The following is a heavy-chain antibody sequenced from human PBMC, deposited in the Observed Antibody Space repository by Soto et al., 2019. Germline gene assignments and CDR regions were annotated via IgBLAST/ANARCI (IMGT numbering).Heavy chain of an antibody. V-gene: IGHV1-46*01. D-gene: IGHD3-3*01. CDR1: GYTFTSYY. J-gene: IGHJ5*02. CDR3: ARGSTIFGVVSPVDP. CDR2: INPSGGST. Sequence: PSVKVSCKASGYTFTSYYMHWVRQAPGQGLEWMGIINPSGGSTSYAQKFQGRVTMTRDTSTSTVYMELSSLRSEDTAVYYCARGSTIFGVVSPVDPWGQGTLVTVSS.